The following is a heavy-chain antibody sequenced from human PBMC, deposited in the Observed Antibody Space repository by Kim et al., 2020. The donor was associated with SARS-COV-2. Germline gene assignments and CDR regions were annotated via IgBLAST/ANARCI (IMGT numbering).Heavy chain of an antibody. V-gene: IGHV3-7*01. J-gene: IGHJ4*02. CDR3: AREGSGSYAGALDY. CDR1: GFTFSSYW. Sequence: GGSLRLSCAASGFTFSSYWMSWVRQAPGKGLEWVANIKQDGSEKYYVDSVKGRFTISRDNAKNSLYLQMNSLRAEDTAVYYCAREGSGSYAGALDYWGQGTLVTVSS. CDR2: IKQDGSEK. D-gene: IGHD1-26*01.